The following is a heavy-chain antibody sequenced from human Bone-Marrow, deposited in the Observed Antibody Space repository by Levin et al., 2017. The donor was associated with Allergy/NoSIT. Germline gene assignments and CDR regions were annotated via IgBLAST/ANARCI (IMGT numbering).Heavy chain of an antibody. CDR2: IYNNGTT. Sequence: PGGSLRLSCAASGFTVIANYMSWVRQAPGKGLEWVSVIYNNGTTSYADSVKGRFTISRDSFKNMLYLQMNSLRAEDTAVYYCAREPFRTAYYYGMDVWGQGTTVTVSS. CDR3: AREPFRTAYYYGMDV. V-gene: IGHV3-53*01. CDR1: GFTVIANY. J-gene: IGHJ6*02. D-gene: IGHD3-3*02.